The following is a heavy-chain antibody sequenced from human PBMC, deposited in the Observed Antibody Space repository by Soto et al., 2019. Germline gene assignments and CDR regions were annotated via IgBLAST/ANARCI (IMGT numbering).Heavy chain of an antibody. J-gene: IGHJ4*02. CDR1: GYTFTNYG. D-gene: IGHD6-13*01. V-gene: IGHV1-18*01. CDR2: INRNSGST. Sequence: ASVKVSCKASGYTFTNYGISWVRQAPGQGLEWMGLINRNSGSTNYAQKLQGRVTMTRDTSTSTVYMELSSLRSEDTAVYYCARRDAYSSSWFIDYWGQGTLVTVS. CDR3: ARRDAYSSSWFIDY.